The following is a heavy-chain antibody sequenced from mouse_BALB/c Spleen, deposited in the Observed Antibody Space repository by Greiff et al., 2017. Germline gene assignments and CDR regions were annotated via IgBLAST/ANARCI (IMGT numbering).Heavy chain of an antibody. J-gene: IGHJ3*01. CDR3: ARYYYGSAY. D-gene: IGHD1-1*01. CDR2: INPGSGGT. CDR1: GYAFTNYL. Sequence: VQLQQSGAELVRPGTSVKVSCKASGYAFTNYLIEWVKQRPGQGLEWIGVINPGSGGTNYNEKFKGKATLTADKSSSTAYMQLSSLTSDDSAVYFCARYYYGSAYWGQGTLVTVSA. V-gene: IGHV1-54*01.